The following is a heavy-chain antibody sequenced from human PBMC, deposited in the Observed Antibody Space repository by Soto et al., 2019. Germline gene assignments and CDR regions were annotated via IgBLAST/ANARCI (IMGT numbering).Heavy chain of an antibody. J-gene: IGHJ3*02. CDR2: ISGSGGST. Sequence: PGGSLRLSCAASGFTFSSYAMSWVRQAPGKGLEWVSAISGSGGSTYYADSVKGRFTISRDNSKNTLYLQMNSLRAEDTAVYYCAKEGDCSGGSCEDDAFDIWGQGTMVTVSS. V-gene: IGHV3-23*01. CDR1: GFTFSSYA. D-gene: IGHD2-15*01. CDR3: AKEGDCSGGSCEDDAFDI.